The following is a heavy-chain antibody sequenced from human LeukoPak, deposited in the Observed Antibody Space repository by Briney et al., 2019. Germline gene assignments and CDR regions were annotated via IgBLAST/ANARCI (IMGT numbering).Heavy chain of an antibody. J-gene: IGHJ4*02. Sequence: GGSLRLSCAPSGFTFSYYGMHWVRQAPGKGLEWVSAISGSGGSTYYADSVKGRFTISRDNSKNTLYLQMNSLRAEDTAVYYCATTDDFWSGYYEDYWGQGTLVTVSS. V-gene: IGHV3-23*01. CDR2: ISGSGGST. CDR1: GFTFSYYG. D-gene: IGHD3-3*01. CDR3: ATTDDFWSGYYEDY.